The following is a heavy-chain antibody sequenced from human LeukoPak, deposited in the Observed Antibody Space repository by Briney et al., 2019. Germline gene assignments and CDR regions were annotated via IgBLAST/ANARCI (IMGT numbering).Heavy chain of an antibody. V-gene: IGHV4-4*07. CDR2: IYTTGKT. CDR3: ARHGYTASHYFLDY. D-gene: IGHD3-16*01. J-gene: IGHJ4*02. CDR1: SGSINSYY. Sequence: SETLSLTCTVSSGSINSYYWGWVRQHAGGGLEWIGRIYTTGKTDYNPSLKSRLTMSVDTSKRQFSLNLTSVPAADTAIYYCARHGYTASHYFLDYWSQGTLVTVSS.